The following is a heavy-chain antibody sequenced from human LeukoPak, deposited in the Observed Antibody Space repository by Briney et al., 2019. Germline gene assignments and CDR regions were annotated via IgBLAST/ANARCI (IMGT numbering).Heavy chain of an antibody. CDR1: GGSIISDTYY. CDR2: MIYSGRT. V-gene: IGHV4-39*02. J-gene: IGHJ2*01. CDR3: ARDPPGAYSNYVPRWYFDL. D-gene: IGHD4-11*01. Sequence: SETKSLTCTVSGGSIISDTYYWRWIRQTPGKGLEYVGTMIYSGRTYYNPSLKSRVTISVDTSKNHFSLKLRSVTAADTAVYYCARDPPGAYSNYVPRWYFDLWGRGTLVTVSS.